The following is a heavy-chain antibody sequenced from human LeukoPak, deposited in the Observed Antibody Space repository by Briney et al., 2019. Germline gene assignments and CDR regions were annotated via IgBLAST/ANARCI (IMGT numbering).Heavy chain of an antibody. CDR1: GGSISSYY. CDR2: IYYSGST. D-gene: IGHD6-19*01. J-gene: IGHJ4*02. CDR3: ARVTYFSGWFQTPIFDY. V-gene: IGHV4-59*01. Sequence: SETLSLTCTVSGGSISSYYWSRIRQPPGKGLEWIGYIYYSGSTNYNPSLKSRVTISVDTSKNQFSLKLSSVTAADTAVYFCARVTYFSGWFQTPIFDYWGQGALLTVSS.